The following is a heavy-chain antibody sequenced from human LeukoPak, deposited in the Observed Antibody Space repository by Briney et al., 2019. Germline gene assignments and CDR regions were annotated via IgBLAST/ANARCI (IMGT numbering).Heavy chain of an antibody. V-gene: IGHV4-4*02. Sequence: SETLSLTCAVSGGSISSSNWWSWVRQPPGKGLEWIGEIYHSGSTNYNPSLKSRVTMSVDKSKNQFSLKLSSVTAADTAVYYCVSTVVVPAAYLDYWGQGTLVTVSS. CDR3: VSTVVVPAAYLDY. J-gene: IGHJ4*02. CDR1: GGSISSSNW. CDR2: IYHSGST. D-gene: IGHD2-2*01.